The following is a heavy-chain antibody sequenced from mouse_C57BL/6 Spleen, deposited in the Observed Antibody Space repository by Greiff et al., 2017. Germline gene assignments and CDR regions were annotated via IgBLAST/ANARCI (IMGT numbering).Heavy chain of an antibody. D-gene: IGHD1-1*01. J-gene: IGHJ1*03. V-gene: IGHV1-85*01. CDR2: IYPRDGST. CDR3: ARGGYYGSSDRYFDV. Sequence: QVHVKQSGPELVKPGASVKLSCKASGYTFTSYDINWVKQRPGQGLEWIGWIYPRDGSTKYNEKFKGKATLTVDTSSSTAYMELHSLTSEDSAVYVCARGGYYGSSDRYFDVWGTGTTVTVSS. CDR1: GYTFTSYD.